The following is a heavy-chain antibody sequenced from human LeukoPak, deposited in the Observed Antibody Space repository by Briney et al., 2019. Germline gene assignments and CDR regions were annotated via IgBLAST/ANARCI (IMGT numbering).Heavy chain of an antibody. V-gene: IGHV3-66*01. CDR1: GFTFSSYA. D-gene: IGHD6-19*01. Sequence: PGGSLRLSCAASGFTFSSYAMSWVRQAPGKGLEWISVIYSGGSTYYADSVKGRFTISRDNSKNTLYLQMNSLRAEDTAVYYCARGISSGWYGSYYFDYWGQGTLVTVSS. CDR2: IYSGGST. J-gene: IGHJ4*02. CDR3: ARGISSGWYGSYYFDY.